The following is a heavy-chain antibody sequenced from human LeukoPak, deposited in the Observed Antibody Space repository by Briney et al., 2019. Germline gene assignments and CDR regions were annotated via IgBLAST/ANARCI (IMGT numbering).Heavy chain of an antibody. CDR3: ARAQRVAAAGVFDY. D-gene: IGHD6-13*01. V-gene: IGHV1-69*13. CDR1: GGTFSSYA. J-gene: IGHJ4*02. CDR2: IIPIFGTA. Sequence: GASVKVSCKASGGTFSSYAISWVRQAPGQGLEWMGGIIPIFGTANYAQKFQGRVTITADESTSTAYMEQSSLRSEDTAVYYCARAQRVAAAGVFDYWGQGTLVTVSS.